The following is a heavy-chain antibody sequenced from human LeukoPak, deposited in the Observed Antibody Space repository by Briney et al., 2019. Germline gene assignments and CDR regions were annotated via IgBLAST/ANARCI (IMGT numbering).Heavy chain of an antibody. V-gene: IGHV4-59*01. CDR3: AREGCYGSGNLDY. D-gene: IGHD3-10*01. CDR1: GGSISSYY. J-gene: IGHJ4*02. CDR2: IYDSGST. Sequence: SETLSLTCTVSGGSISSYYWSWIRQPPGKGLEWIGHIYDSGSTNYNPSLKSRVSRLINTTKSEIYLKLRSVTGADTAVYYCAREGCYGSGNLDYWGQGTLVTVSS.